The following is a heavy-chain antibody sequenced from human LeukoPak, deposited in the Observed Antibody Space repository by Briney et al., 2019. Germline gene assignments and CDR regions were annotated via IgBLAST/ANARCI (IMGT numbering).Heavy chain of an antibody. Sequence: SETLSLTCTVSGGSISSYYWSWIRQPAGKGLEWIGRIYTSGTTHYNPSLKSRVTISVDTSKKQFSLKLSSVTAADTAVYYCAKSSGSYYNVDFDYWGQGTLVTVSS. CDR3: AKSSGSYYNVDFDY. V-gene: IGHV4-4*07. J-gene: IGHJ4*02. CDR1: GGSISSYY. D-gene: IGHD3-10*01. CDR2: IYTSGTT.